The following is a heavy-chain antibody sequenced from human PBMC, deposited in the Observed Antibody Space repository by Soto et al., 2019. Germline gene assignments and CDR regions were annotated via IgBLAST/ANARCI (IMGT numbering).Heavy chain of an antibody. CDR3: VRDWQLSP. CDR1: GYAFSNYG. Sequence: QVQLVQSGDEVKKPGASVKVSCKASGYAFSNYGISWVRQAPGQGLHWMGWISAYNGDTLYAHNLQGRVTMTIDTSTSTAYMDLRSLRFDDTAMYYCVRDWQLSPWGQGTLVTVSS. D-gene: IGHD5-18*01. V-gene: IGHV1-18*04. J-gene: IGHJ5*02. CDR2: ISAYNGDT.